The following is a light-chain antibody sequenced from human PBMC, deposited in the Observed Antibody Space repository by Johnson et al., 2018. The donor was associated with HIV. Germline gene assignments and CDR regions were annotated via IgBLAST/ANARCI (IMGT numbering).Light chain of an antibody. Sequence: SLLTQPPSVSAAPGQKVTISCSGSSSNIGNNFVSWYQHLPGTAPKLLIYENSKRPSGIPDRFSGSKSGTSATLGITGLQTGDEADYYCGTWDTSLSAGGVFGTGTKVTVL. CDR3: GTWDTSLSAGGV. J-gene: IGLJ1*01. CDR1: SSNIGNNF. CDR2: ENS. V-gene: IGLV1-51*02.